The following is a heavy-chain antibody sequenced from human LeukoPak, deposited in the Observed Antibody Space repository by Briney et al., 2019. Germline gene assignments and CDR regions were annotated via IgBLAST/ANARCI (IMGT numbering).Heavy chain of an antibody. CDR2: INPNSGGT. J-gene: IGHJ6*03. D-gene: IGHD3-3*01. Sequence: ASVKVSCKASGYTFTGYYMHWVRQAPGQGLEWMGWINPNSGGTNYAQKFQGWVTMTRDTSISTAYMELSRLRSDDTAVYYCARERITIFGVDKTHMDVWGKGTTVTVSS. CDR3: ARERITIFGVDKTHMDV. V-gene: IGHV1-2*04. CDR1: GYTFTGYY.